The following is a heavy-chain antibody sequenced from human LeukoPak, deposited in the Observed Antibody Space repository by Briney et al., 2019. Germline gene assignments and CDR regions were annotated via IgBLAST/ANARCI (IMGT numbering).Heavy chain of an antibody. J-gene: IGHJ5*02. CDR3: ARDNPSLGWELLVESGGWFDP. V-gene: IGHV3-48*02. Sequence: GGSLRLSCAASGFTFSNYAMSWVRQAPGKGLQWVSHISCSSSIIYYAAAVKGRFTISRDNAKNSLYLEMNSLRDEDTAVYYCARDNPSLGWELLVESGGWFDPWGQGTLVTVSS. CDR1: GFTFSNYA. CDR2: ISCSSSII. D-gene: IGHD1-26*01.